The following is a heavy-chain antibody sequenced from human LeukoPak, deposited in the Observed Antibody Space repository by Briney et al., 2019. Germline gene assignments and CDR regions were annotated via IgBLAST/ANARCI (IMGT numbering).Heavy chain of an antibody. CDR1: GFTFTNYG. D-gene: IGHD1-26*01. CDR2: INNDGRST. CDR3: ARNYNGMSY. V-gene: IGHV3-74*01. Sequence: PGGSLRLSCVASGFTFTNYGMMWVRQAPGKGLGWVSYINNDGRSTTYADSVKGRFTISRGNAKNTLYLQTNSLRAEDTAMYYCARNYNGMSYWGQGTLVIVSS. J-gene: IGHJ4*02.